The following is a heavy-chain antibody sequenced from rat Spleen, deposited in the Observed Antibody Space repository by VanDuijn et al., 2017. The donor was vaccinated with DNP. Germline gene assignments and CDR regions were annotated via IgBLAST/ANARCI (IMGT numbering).Heavy chain of an antibody. CDR2: INSAGTT. CDR1: GYSITSSYR. Sequence: EVQLQESGPGLVKPSQSLSLTCSVPGYSITSSYRWNWIRKFPGNKLEWMGSINSAGTTNYNPSLKSRTPITRDKSNNQFFLQVNSVTTEDTATYYCARWPGYNPPYAMDAWGQGTSVTVSS. V-gene: IGHV3-3*01. CDR3: ARWPGYNPPYAMDA. J-gene: IGHJ4*01. D-gene: IGHD1-4*01.